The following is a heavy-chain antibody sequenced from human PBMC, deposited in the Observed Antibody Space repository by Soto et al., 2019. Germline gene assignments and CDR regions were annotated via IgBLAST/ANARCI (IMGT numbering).Heavy chain of an antibody. CDR1: GYTFTIYG. V-gene: IGHV1-18*01. CDR3: ARDPQSTSAGGQDYYYGMDV. Sequence: ASVKVSCKASGYTFTIYGISWVRQAPGQGLEWMGWISAYNGNTNYAQKLQGRVTMTTDTSTSTAYMELRSLRSDDTAVYYCARDPQSTSAGGQDYYYGMDVWGQGTTVTVSS. CDR2: ISAYNGNT. J-gene: IGHJ6*02. D-gene: IGHD6-13*01.